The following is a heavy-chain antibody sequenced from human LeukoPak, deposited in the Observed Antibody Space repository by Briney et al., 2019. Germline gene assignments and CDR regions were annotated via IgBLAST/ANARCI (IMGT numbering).Heavy chain of an antibody. Sequence: GGSLRLSCAASGFTFSIYEMNWVRQAPGKGLEWVSSSSGSTIYYADSVKGRFTISRDNAKNSLYLQMNSLRAEDTAVYYCARDGYVDIVATIVDYYYYMDVWGRGTTVTVSS. CDR2: SSSGSTI. J-gene: IGHJ6*03. D-gene: IGHD5-12*01. V-gene: IGHV3-48*03. CDR1: GFTFSIYE. CDR3: ARDGYVDIVATIVDYYYYMDV.